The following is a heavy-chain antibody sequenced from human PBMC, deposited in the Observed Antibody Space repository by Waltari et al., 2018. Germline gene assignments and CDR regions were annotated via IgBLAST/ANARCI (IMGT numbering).Heavy chain of an antibody. CDR2: SRYRAQSYST. V-gene: IGHV3-72*01. CDR3: SRAIFSSGFYYLDY. D-gene: IGHD3-22*01. CDR1: GFSISEYY. J-gene: IGHJ4*02. Sequence: VRLVESGGTVVQPGGPLRLSCTASGFSISEYYMDWLRQAPGKGLEWVGRSRYRAQSYSTGDGASVEGRFTISRDEAKNSLYLQMDRLKTDDTAVYFCSRAIFSSGFYYLDYWGQGTLVTVSS.